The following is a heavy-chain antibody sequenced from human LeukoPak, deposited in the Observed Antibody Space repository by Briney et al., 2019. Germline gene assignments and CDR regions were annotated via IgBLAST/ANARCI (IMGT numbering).Heavy chain of an antibody. J-gene: IGHJ4*02. V-gene: IGHV3-21*01. CDR1: GFTFNSSS. D-gene: IGHD3-10*01. Sequence: GGSLRLSCAASGFTFNSSSMNWVRQAPGKGLEWVSSISSSSNYIYYADSVKGRFTISRDNAKNSLYLQMNSLRAEDTAVYYCAKSGGYGSGSYYDYWGQGTLVTVSS. CDR2: ISSSSNYI. CDR3: AKSGGYGSGSYYDY.